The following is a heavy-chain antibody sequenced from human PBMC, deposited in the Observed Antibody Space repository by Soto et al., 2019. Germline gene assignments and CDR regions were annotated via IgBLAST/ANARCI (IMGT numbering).Heavy chain of an antibody. Sequence: QVQLVQSGAEVKKPGSSVKVSCKASGGTFSSYAISWVRQAPGQGLEWMGGIIPIFGTANYAQKFQGRVTITADESTSTAYMELSSLRSEDTAVYYCARGSYYDISYYYYCMDVWGQGTTVTVSS. J-gene: IGHJ6*02. CDR3: ARGSYYDISYYYYCMDV. CDR1: GGTFSSYA. CDR2: IIPIFGTA. D-gene: IGHD3-9*01. V-gene: IGHV1-69*01.